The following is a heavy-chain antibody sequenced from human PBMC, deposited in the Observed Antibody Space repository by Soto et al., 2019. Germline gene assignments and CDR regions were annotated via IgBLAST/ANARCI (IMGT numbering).Heavy chain of an antibody. V-gene: IGHV3-30*18. D-gene: IGHD3-3*01. J-gene: IGHJ6*02. CDR1: GFTFSSYG. CDR3: AKEVWSGPMDV. Sequence: QVQLVESGGGVVQPGRSLRLSCAASGFTFSSYGMHWVRQAPGKGLEWVAAISYDGSNKYYADSVKGRFTISRDNPKNTLYVQMNSLRAEDTAVYYCAKEVWSGPMDVWGQGTTVTVSS. CDR2: ISYDGSNK.